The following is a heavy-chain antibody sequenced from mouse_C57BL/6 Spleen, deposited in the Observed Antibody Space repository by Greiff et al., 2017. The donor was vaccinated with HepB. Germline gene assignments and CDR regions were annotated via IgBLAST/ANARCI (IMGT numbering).Heavy chain of an antibody. CDR1: GYTFTSYW. Sequence: QVQLQQPGAELVRPGTSVKLSCTASGYTFTSYWMHWVKQRPGQGLEWIGVIDPSDSYTNYNQKFKGKATLTVDTSSSTAYMQLSSLTSEDSAVYYCARWLAGTAFDDWGQGTTLTVSS. J-gene: IGHJ2*01. CDR3: ARWLAGTAFDD. V-gene: IGHV1-59*01. CDR2: IDPSDSYT. D-gene: IGHD4-1*01.